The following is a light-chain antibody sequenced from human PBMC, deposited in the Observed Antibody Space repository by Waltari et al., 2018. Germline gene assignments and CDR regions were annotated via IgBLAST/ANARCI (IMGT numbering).Light chain of an antibody. CDR2: DAS. J-gene: IGKJ2*01. CDR1: QSISSY. V-gene: IGKV1-39*01. Sequence: DIQMTQSPSSLSASVGDRVTITCRASQSISSYLNWYQQKPGQAPKLLIYDASSLQSGVPSRFSGSGSGTDFTLTISSLQPEDFATYYCQQSYSTPQYTCGQGTKLEIK. CDR3: QQSYSTPQYT.